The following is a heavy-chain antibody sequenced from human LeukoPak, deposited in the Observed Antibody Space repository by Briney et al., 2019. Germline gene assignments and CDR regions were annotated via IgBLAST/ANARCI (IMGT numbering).Heavy chain of an antibody. D-gene: IGHD6-13*01. V-gene: IGHV1-2*07. J-gene: IGHJ4*02. CDR3: ARDRPPQLVRPFDY. Sequence: ASVKVSCEASGHIFTGYYMHWVRQAPGQGLEWMGWINPNSGGTNYAHKFQGRATMTRDTSISTAYMELSRLRSDDTAVYYCARDRPPQLVRPFDYWGQGTLVTVSS. CDR1: GHIFTGYY. CDR2: INPNSGGT.